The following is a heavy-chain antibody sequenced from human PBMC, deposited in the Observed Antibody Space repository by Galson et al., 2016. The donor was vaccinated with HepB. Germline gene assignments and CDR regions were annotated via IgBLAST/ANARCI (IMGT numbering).Heavy chain of an antibody. CDR3: ATGSGPDFDWYFDL. D-gene: IGHD3-10*01. J-gene: IGHJ2*01. CDR2: ISYDGTNK. V-gene: IGHV3-30*01. CDR1: EFTFSRYA. Sequence: SLRLSCAASEFTFSRYAMHWVCQAPGKGLEWVAVISYDGTNKYYADSVKGRFSISRDNSKNTLYVQMNSLRTEDTAVYYCATGSGPDFDWYFDLWGRGTLVTVSS.